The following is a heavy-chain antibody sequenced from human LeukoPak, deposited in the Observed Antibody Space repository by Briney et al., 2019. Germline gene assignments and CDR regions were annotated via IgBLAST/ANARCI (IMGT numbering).Heavy chain of an antibody. Sequence: GGSLRLSCAASGFTFSSSAMSWVRQVPGKGLEWVSGISASGGSTSYADSVRGRFTISRDNSKNTLYVQMNSLRDEDTAVYYCARRGDGGRSFDYWGQGTLVTVSS. CDR2: ISASGGST. D-gene: IGHD4-23*01. CDR1: GFTFSSSA. J-gene: IGHJ4*02. CDR3: ARRGDGGRSFDY. V-gene: IGHV3-23*01.